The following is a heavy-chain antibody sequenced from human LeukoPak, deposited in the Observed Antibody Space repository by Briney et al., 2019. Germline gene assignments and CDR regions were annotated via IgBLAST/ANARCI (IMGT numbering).Heavy chain of an antibody. D-gene: IGHD3-22*01. CDR1: GFTFSSYG. CDR3: AREGYYAFDI. Sequence: AGGSLRLSCAASGFTFSSYGMHWVRQAPGKGLEWVAVISYDGSNKYYADSVKGRFTISRDNSKNTLYLQMNSLRAEDTAMYYCAREGYYAFDIWGQGTMVTVSS. J-gene: IGHJ3*02. V-gene: IGHV3-30*03. CDR2: ISYDGSNK.